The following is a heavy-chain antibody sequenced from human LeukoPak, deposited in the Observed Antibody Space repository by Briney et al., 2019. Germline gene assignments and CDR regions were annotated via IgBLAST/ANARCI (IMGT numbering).Heavy chain of an antibody. CDR1: GGTFSSYA. J-gene: IGHJ5*02. CDR2: IIPIFGTA. V-gene: IGHV1-69*05. CDR3: ASQRLSNYVFHNWSDP. D-gene: IGHD4-11*01. Sequence: SVKVSCKASGGTFSSYAISWVRQAPGQGLEWMGRIIPIFGTANYAQKFQGRVTITTDESTSTAYMELSSLRSEDTAVYYCASQRLSNYVFHNWSDPWGQGTLVTVSS.